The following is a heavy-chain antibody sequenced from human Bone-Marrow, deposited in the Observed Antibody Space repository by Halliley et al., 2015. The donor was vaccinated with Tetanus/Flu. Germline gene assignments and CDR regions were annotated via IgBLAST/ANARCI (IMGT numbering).Heavy chain of an antibody. J-gene: IGHJ4*02. V-gene: IGHV1-46*01. D-gene: IGHD3-10*01. CDR3: ARDLIRGFMTDL. Sequence: EWRGIILPSDGTTTSAKKFQGRVSMTRDTSTSTVYMELSSLKSEDTAFYFCARDLIRGFMTDLWGQGTLVTVSS. CDR2: ILPSDGTT.